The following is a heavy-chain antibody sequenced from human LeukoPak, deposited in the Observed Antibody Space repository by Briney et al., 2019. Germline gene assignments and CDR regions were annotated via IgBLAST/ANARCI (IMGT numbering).Heavy chain of an antibody. Sequence: PSETLSLTCAVYGGSFSGYYWSWIRQPPGKGLEWIGEINHSGSTNYNPSLKSRVTISVDTSKNQFSLKLSSVTAADTAVYYCARGGGSSSWYRGVPFDYWGQGTPVTVSS. J-gene: IGHJ4*02. V-gene: IGHV4-34*01. D-gene: IGHD6-13*01. CDR3: ARGGGSSSWYRGVPFDY. CDR1: GGSFSGYY. CDR2: INHSGST.